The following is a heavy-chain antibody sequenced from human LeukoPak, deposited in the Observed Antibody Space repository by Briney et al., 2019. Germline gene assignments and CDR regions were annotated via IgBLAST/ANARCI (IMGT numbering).Heavy chain of an antibody. CDR2: IHYSGRT. CDR3: ARELRYSTNYSYYYGMDV. Sequence: SQTLSLTCSVSGGSISSGGCYWSWIRQHPGKGLEGIGNIHYSGRTYYNPSLKSRVMVSVDTSKNQFSLRLSSVTAADTAVYYCARELRYSTNYSYYYGMDVWGKGTTVTVSS. J-gene: IGHJ6*04. CDR1: GGSISSGGCY. V-gene: IGHV4-31*03. D-gene: IGHD3-9*01.